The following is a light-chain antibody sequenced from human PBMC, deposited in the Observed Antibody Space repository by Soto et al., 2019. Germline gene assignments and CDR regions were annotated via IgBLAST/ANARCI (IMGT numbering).Light chain of an antibody. V-gene: IGKV3-11*01. CDR1: QSVSTY. Sequence: TVLTQSPATPSLSPWEGGTLSCRASQSVSTYLARYQQKPGQAPRLLIFDASNRATGIPARFSGSGSGTDFSLTISSLEPEDSAVYYCQQHTNWPLTFGGGTKVDIK. CDR2: DAS. CDR3: QQHTNWPLT. J-gene: IGKJ4*01.